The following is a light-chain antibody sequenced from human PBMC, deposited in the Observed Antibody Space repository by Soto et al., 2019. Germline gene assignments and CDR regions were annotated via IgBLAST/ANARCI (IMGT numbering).Light chain of an antibody. CDR3: QQYNSYTRT. V-gene: IGKV2-30*01. J-gene: IGKJ1*01. CDR1: QSLVYSDGNTY. CDR2: RVS. Sequence: PLSRPVTLGQRASISCRSSQSLVYSDGNTYLNWFQQRPGQSPRSLIYRVSTRGSGVPDRFSGSGSGTDFTLKISSLQPDDFATYYCQQYNSYTRTFGQGTKVDIK.